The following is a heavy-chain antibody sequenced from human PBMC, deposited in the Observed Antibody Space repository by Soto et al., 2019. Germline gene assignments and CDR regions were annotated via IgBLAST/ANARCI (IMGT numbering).Heavy chain of an antibody. J-gene: IGHJ5*02. CDR3: VREDIVVVPAASNWSDP. Sequence: SVKVSCKASGGTFSSYTISWVRQAPGQGLEWMGRIIPILGIANYAQKFQGRVTITADKSTSTAYMELSSLRSEDTAVYYCVREDIVVVPAASNWSDPWGQGTLVTVS. CDR1: GGTFSSYT. CDR2: IIPILGIA. D-gene: IGHD2-2*01. V-gene: IGHV1-69*04.